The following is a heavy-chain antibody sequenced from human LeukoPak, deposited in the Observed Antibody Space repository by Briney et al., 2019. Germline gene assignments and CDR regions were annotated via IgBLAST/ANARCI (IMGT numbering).Heavy chain of an antibody. CDR1: GGTFSSYA. V-gene: IGHV1-69*13. CDR3: ARALGYCSSTSCYLPH. CDR2: IIPIFGTA. Sequence: SVKVSCKASGGTFSSYAISWVRQAPGQGLERMGGIIPIFGTANYAQKFQGRVTITADESTSTAYVELSSLRSEDTAVYYCARALGYCSSTSCYLPHWGQGTLVTVSS. D-gene: IGHD2-2*01. J-gene: IGHJ4*02.